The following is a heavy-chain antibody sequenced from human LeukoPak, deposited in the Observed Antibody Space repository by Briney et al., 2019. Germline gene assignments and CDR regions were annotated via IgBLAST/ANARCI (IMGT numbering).Heavy chain of an antibody. CDR1: GGSISSNSYY. CDR2: VYYSGST. V-gene: IGHV4-39*07. D-gene: IGHD2-2*02. CDR3: ARDSPDCSSITCYKDWFDP. J-gene: IGHJ5*02. Sequence: SETLSLTCTVSGGSISSNSYYWGWIRQPPGKGLEWIGSVYYSGSTYYNPSLQSRVTISVDTSKNQFSLKVSSVTAADTAVYYCARDSPDCSSITCYKDWFDPWGQGTLVTVSS.